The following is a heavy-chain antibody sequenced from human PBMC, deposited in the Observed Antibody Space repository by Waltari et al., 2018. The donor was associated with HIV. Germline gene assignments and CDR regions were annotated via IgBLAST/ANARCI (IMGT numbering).Heavy chain of an antibody. CDR3: ARPRYSGYDYPTFLDY. CDR2: INTGGSSI. CDR1: GFTFSDYY. V-gene: IGHV3-11*01. J-gene: IGHJ4*02. D-gene: IGHD5-12*01. Sequence: QVQLVESGGGLVKPGGSLRLSCAASGFTFSDYYMSWVRQAPGKGLEWVSYINTGGSSIYYTDAVKGRFTISRDNAKNSLYLQMDNLRGEDTVVYYCARPRYSGYDYPTFLDYWGQGNPVTVSS.